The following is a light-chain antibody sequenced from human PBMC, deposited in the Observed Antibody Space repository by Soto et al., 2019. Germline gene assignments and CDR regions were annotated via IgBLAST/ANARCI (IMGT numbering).Light chain of an antibody. Sequence: DIQMPQSPSTLSASVGDRVTITCRASQSIDTWLAWYQQKPGKAPKLLIYDAFTLESGVPLRFSGSGSGTEFALTVSSLQPDDFATYSCEQYSSYWTFGQGTKVEIK. CDR2: DAF. CDR3: EQYSSYWT. J-gene: IGKJ1*01. CDR1: QSIDTW. V-gene: IGKV1-5*01.